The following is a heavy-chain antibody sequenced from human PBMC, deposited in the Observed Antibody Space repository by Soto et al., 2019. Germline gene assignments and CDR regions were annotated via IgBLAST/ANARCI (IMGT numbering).Heavy chain of an antibody. D-gene: IGHD6-19*01. CDR2: INPSGGST. CDR3: ARVGLSSGWYSGTN. V-gene: IGHV1-46*01. J-gene: IGHJ4*02. Sequence: ASVKVSCKASGYTFTSYYMYWVRQAPGQGLEWMGIINPSGGSTTYAQKFQGRVTMARDTSTSTVYMELSRLRSDDTAVYYCARVGLSSGWYSGTNWGQGTQVTVSS. CDR1: GYTFTSYY.